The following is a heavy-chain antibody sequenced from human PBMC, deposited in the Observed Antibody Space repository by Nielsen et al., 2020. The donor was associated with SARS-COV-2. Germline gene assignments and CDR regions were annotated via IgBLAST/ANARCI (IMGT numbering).Heavy chain of an antibody. CDR2: ISRDSGSI. V-gene: IGHV3-9*01. CDR3: ATLDYFGSGSSPH. CDR1: GFSFNEYA. J-gene: IGHJ4*01. D-gene: IGHD3-10*01. Sequence: SLKISCAASGFSFNEYAMYWVRQAPGKGLEWVSGISRDSGSIDYVDSVKGRFTISRDNAKNSVYLQMNSLRVDDTALYYCATLDYFGSGSSPHWGQGSLVTVSS.